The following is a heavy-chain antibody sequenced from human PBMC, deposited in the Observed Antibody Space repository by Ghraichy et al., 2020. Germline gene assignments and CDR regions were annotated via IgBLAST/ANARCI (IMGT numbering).Heavy chain of an antibody. CDR2: IKPDGSGQ. CDR3: ARSGGYGWDS. V-gene: IGHV3-7*03. CDR1: GFIFNNYW. J-gene: IGHJ4*02. Sequence: GGSLRLSCVASGFIFNNYWMTWVRQAPGKGLQWVANIKPDGSGQYYLDSLKGRFTISRDNAKNTLNLQMDGLRAEDTAVYYCARSGGYGWDSWGQGKQVTVSS. D-gene: IGHD5-12*01.